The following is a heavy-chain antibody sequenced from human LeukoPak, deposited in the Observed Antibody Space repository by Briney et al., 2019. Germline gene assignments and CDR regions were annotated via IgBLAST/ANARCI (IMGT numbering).Heavy chain of an antibody. Sequence: GGSLRLSCVASGFTLGVYWMTWVRQGPGKGLECVANINQDGSEKNYVDSVKGRFSVSRDNAKNSLYLYINSLRVEDTAIYYCAREIPVAGKRSWFDPWGQGTLVIASS. CDR2: INQDGSEK. D-gene: IGHD6-19*01. J-gene: IGHJ5*02. V-gene: IGHV3-7*04. CDR1: GFTLGVYW. CDR3: AREIPVAGKRSWFDP.